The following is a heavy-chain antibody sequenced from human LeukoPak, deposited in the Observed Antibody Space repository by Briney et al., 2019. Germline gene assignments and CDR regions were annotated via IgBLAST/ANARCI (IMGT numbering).Heavy chain of an antibody. CDR3: ARRTGHVDDALDI. J-gene: IGHJ3*02. CDR2: IIPAIDLT. V-gene: IGHV1-69*04. D-gene: IGHD3/OR15-3a*01. CDR1: GDNFAPFA. Sequence: ASVKVSCQSSGDNFAPFAINWVRQAPGRGLEWMGRIIPAIDLTNYAQTPVIITADKSTNTTFMELTGLRPDDTAMYYCARRTGHVDDALDIWGQGTLVTVSS.